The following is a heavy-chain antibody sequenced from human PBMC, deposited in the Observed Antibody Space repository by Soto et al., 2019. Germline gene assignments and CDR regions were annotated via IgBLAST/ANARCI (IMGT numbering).Heavy chain of an antibody. Sequence: QVQLQESGPGLVKPSETLSLTCIVSGGSISNYYWSWIRQPPGKGLEWIGYIYYSGSTNYNPSLTSRVTXXVXPXXNQFSLKLSSVTAADTAVYYCARHRYSYGVYYFDYWGQGTLVTVSS. CDR1: GGSISNYY. CDR2: IYYSGST. V-gene: IGHV4-59*08. CDR3: ARHRYSYGVYYFDY. D-gene: IGHD5-18*01. J-gene: IGHJ4*02.